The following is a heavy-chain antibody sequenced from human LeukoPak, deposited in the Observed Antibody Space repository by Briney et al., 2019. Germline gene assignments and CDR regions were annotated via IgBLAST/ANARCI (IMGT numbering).Heavy chain of an antibody. D-gene: IGHD2-21*01. CDR2: INPNSGGT. CDR1: GYSFIGYN. V-gene: IGHV1-2*02. CDR3: ARHTTLVPYCAGATCYLVGEGEASGPFDY. Sequence: ASVKVSCKASGYSFIGYNIHWVRQAPGQGLEWMGWINPNSGGTNFAQKFQGRVTMTRDTSFSTAYMELSRLTSDDTAVYYCARHTTLVPYCAGATCYLVGEGEASGPFDYWGQGTLVTVSS. J-gene: IGHJ4*02.